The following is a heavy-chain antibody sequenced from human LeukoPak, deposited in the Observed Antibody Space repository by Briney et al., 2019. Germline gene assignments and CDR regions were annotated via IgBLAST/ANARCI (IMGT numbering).Heavy chain of an antibody. D-gene: IGHD6-19*01. CDR2: IYYSGST. CDR3: AGYSSGWYYHYGMDV. CDR1: GGSISSYY. V-gene: IGHV4-59*01. Sequence: SETLSLTCTVSGGSISSYYWSWIRQPPGKGLEWIGYIYYSGSTNYNPSLKSRVTISVDTSKNQFSLKLSSVTAADTAVYYCAGYSSGWYYHYGMDVWGQGTTVTVSS. J-gene: IGHJ6*02.